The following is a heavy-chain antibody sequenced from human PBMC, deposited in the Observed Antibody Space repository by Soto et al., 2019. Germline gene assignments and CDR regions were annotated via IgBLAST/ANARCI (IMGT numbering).Heavy chain of an antibody. CDR3: RTWLVAAVGSALGDG. CDR2: IKSKPHGGTT. Sequence: EGQLVESGGGLVKPGGSLRLSCAASGFTVTNAWMTWVRQTPGKGLECLGHIKSKPHGGTTDYAPPVKDRVPISRDDSTNAAYLHMRRLKSDDTAVYYCRTWLVAAVGSALGDGWGRGTLVTVSS. V-gene: IGHV3-15*05. CDR1: GFTVTNAW. J-gene: IGHJ4*02. D-gene: IGHD2-15*01.